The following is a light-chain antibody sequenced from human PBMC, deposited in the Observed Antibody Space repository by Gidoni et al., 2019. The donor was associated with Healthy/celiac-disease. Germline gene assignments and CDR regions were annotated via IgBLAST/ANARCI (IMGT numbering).Light chain of an antibody. V-gene: IGKV3-20*01. CDR1: QSVSSSY. CDR3: QQNGSSSWT. Sequence: EIVLTQSPGTLSLSPGERATLSCRASQSVSSSYFAWYQQKPGQPPILLVYGSSSTTPSIPTRFSGRGSGADFTITISRLEHDVVAEYYYQQNGSSSWTFXXXTKVEIK. J-gene: IGKJ1*01. CDR2: GSS.